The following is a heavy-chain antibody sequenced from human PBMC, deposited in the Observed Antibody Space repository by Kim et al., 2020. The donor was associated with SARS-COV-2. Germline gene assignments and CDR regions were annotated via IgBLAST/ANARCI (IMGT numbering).Heavy chain of an antibody. J-gene: IGHJ6*02. CDR1: GYTFTSYG. D-gene: IGHD4-17*01. Sequence: ASVKVSCKASGYTFTSYGISWVRQAPGQGLEWMGWISAYNGNTNYAQKLQGKVTMTTDTSTSTAYMELRSLRSDDTAVYYCARDLQDGDYAGDYYYGMDVWGQGTTVTVSS. CDR2: ISAYNGNT. CDR3: ARDLQDGDYAGDYYYGMDV. V-gene: IGHV1-18*01.